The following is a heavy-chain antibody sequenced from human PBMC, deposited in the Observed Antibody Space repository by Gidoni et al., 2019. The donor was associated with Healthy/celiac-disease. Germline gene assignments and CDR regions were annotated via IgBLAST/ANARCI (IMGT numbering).Heavy chain of an antibody. J-gene: IGHJ6*03. CDR1: GDTCTGPW. V-gene: IGHV5-10-1*01. CDR3: AREDCSSTRCYDYYYMDV. CDR2: LDPIASFT. Sequence: VQRVHSGAEGKKPGESMRISWKGSGDTCTGPWVSWGRQMPWKGLEWSGRLDPIASFTSYGPSFYSHVPISADNSTSTAYLQRISLKASDTAMYYCAREDCSSTRCYDYYYMDVWGKGTTVTVSS. D-gene: IGHD2-2*01.